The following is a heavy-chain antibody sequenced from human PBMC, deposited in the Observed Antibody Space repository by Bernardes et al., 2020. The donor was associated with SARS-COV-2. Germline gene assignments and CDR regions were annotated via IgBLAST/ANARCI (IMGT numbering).Heavy chain of an antibody. V-gene: IGHV3-7*01. J-gene: IGHJ4*02. Sequence: GGSLRLSCAASGFTFSTYWMTWLRRAPGKGLECVANIKPDGSDKYYVDSVEGRFTISRDNAKNAMFLQMNSLRVEDTAVYFCARPGRWQQPIDYWGQGTLVTVSS. CDR3: ARPGRWQQPIDY. CDR1: GFTFSTYW. CDR2: IKPDGSDK. D-gene: IGHD1-1*01.